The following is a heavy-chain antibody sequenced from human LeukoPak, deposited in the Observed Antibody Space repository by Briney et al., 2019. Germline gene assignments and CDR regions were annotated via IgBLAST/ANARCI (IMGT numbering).Heavy chain of an antibody. CDR1: GFTFSSYW. V-gene: IGHV3-7*01. J-gene: IGHJ4*02. D-gene: IGHD3-22*01. CDR2: IKQDGSEK. CDR3: ARTSEGYYDSSGYYYGPFDY. Sequence: GGSLRPSCAASGFTFSSYWMSWVRQAPGKGLEWVANIKQDGSEKYYVDSVKGRFTISRDNAKNSLYLQMNSLRAEDTAVYYCARTSEGYYDSSGYYYGPFDYWGQGTLVTVSS.